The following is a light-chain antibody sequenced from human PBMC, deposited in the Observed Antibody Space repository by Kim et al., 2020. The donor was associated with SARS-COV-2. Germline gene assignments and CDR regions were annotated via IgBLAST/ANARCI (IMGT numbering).Light chain of an antibody. J-gene: IGKJ4*01. CDR3: QQSNSWLT. CDR2: GAS. Sequence: DIVLTQSPAALSLSPGDTAVVSCRASQSVGASLAWYQQKRGQPPRLLMYGASTRAAGIPARFSGSGSGTDFTLTITGLQSEDFAIYFCQQSNSWLTFGGGTKVDIK. V-gene: IGKV3D-15*01. CDR1: QSVGAS.